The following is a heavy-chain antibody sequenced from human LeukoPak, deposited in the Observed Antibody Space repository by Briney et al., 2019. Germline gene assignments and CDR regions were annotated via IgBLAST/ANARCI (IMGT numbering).Heavy chain of an antibody. J-gene: IGHJ4*02. D-gene: IGHD4-23*01. CDR2: INSDGSST. CDR3: AKGGGLRWPQDY. CDR1: GFTFSSYW. Sequence: GGSLRLSCAASGFTFSSYWMHWVRQAPGKGLVWVSRINSDGSSTSYADSVKGRFTISRDNAKNTLYLQMNSLRAEDTAVYYCAKGGGLRWPQDYWGQGTLVTVSS. V-gene: IGHV3-74*01.